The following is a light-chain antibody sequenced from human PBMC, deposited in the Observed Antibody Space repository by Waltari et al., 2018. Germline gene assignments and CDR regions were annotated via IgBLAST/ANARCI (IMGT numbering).Light chain of an antibody. CDR2: GAS. Sequence: EVLMTQSLPTLSVSPGERATLSCRASQSIARNLAWYQQKPGQAPRLLIYGASTRATDVPDRFSGSGSGIEFTLTISSLQSEDFAVYYCQQYNNWRTFGQGTKLEIK. V-gene: IGKV3-15*01. CDR3: QQYNNWRT. CDR1: QSIARN. J-gene: IGKJ2*01.